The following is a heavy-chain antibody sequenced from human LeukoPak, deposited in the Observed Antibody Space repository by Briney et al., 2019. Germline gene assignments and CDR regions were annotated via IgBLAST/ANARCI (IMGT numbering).Heavy chain of an antibody. V-gene: IGHV4-38-2*02. D-gene: IGHD6-19*01. Sequence: SETLSLTCTVSGGSISSDYYWSWIRQSPGKGLEWIGSIYHSGSTYYNPSLKSRVTISVDTSKNQFSLKLSSVTAADTAVYYCARGRYSSGWYNWFDPWGQGTLVTVSS. CDR1: GGSISSDYY. CDR2: IYHSGST. CDR3: ARGRYSSGWYNWFDP. J-gene: IGHJ5*02.